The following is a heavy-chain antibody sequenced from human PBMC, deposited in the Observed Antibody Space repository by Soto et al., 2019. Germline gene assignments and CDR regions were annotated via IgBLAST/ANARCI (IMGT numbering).Heavy chain of an antibody. CDR1: GGTFSSYA. V-gene: IGHV1-69*06. D-gene: IGHD3-22*01. J-gene: IGHJ5*02. CDR3: ARVGSGYYYNWFDP. CDR2: IIPIFGTA. Sequence: SVKVSCKASGGTFSSYAISWVRQAPGQGLEWMGGIIPIFGTANYAQKFQGRVTITADKSTSTAYMELSSLRSEDTAVYYCARVGSGYYYNWFDPWGQGTLVTVSS.